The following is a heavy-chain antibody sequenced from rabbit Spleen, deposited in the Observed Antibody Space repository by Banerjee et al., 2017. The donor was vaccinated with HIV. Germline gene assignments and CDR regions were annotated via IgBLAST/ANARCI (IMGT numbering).Heavy chain of an antibody. D-gene: IGHD6-1*01. CDR1: EFTLRSYY. Sequence: HLKESGGGLVQPGGSRKLSGTALEFTLRSYYMTWVRQAPGKGLEWIGYIDPLFGITYYANWVNGRFSISRENAQNTVFLQMTSLTAADTATYFCARDTDDDNSYEDLNLWGQGTLVSVS. CDR3: ARDTDDDNSYEDLNL. CDR2: IDPLFGIT. V-gene: IGHV1S7*01. J-gene: IGHJ4*01.